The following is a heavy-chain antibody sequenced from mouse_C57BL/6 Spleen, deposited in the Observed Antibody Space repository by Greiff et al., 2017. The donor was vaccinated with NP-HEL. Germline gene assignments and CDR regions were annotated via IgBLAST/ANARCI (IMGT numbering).Heavy chain of an antibody. CDR1: GFTFSSYA. CDR3: ATELFYAMDY. CDR2: ISDGGSYT. J-gene: IGHJ4*01. Sequence: EVKLMESGGGLVKPGGSLKLSCAASGFTFSSYAMSWVRQTPEKRLEWVATISDGGSYTYYPDNVKGRFTISRDNAKNNLYLQMSHLKSEDTAMYYCATELFYAMDYWGQGTSVTVSS. V-gene: IGHV5-4*03. D-gene: IGHD1-1*01.